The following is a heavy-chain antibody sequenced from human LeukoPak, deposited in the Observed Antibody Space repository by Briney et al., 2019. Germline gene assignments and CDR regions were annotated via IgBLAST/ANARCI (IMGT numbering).Heavy chain of an antibody. CDR1: GGSISSYY. CDR3: ARVAAATTNPRFDY. CDR2: IYYSGST. D-gene: IGHD5-24*01. V-gene: IGHV4-59*12. Sequence: SETLSLTCTVSGGSISSYYWSWIRQPPGKGLEWIGYIYYSGSTNYNPSLKSRVTISVDTSKNQFSLKLNSVTAADTAVYYCARVAAATTNPRFDYWGQGTLVTVSS. J-gene: IGHJ4*02.